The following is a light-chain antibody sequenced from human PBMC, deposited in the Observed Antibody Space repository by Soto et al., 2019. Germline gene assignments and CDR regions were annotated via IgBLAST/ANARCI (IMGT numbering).Light chain of an antibody. J-gene: IGKJ2*01. V-gene: IGKV3-15*01. CDR2: GAS. Sequence: EIVMTQSPATLSVSPGERATLSCRASQSVSNNLAWYQQKPGQAPRLLIFGASTRATGIPARFSGSGSGTEFTLNVSSLQSEDFAVYFCQQYNNWPYTFGQGTKLES. CDR3: QQYNNWPYT. CDR1: QSVSNN.